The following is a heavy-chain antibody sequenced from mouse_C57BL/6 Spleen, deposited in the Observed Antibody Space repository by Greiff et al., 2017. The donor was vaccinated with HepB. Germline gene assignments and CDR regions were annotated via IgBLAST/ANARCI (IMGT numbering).Heavy chain of an antibody. Sequence: LMESGAELVKPGASVKISCKASGYAFSSYWMNWVKQRPGKGLEWIGQIYPGDGDTNYNGKFKGKATLTADKSSSTAYMQLSSLTSEDSAVYFCARKGLSYYYAMDYWGQGTSVTVSS. CDR2: IYPGDGDT. CDR3: ARKGLSYYYAMDY. D-gene: IGHD2-2*01. CDR1: GYAFSSYW. V-gene: IGHV1-80*01. J-gene: IGHJ4*01.